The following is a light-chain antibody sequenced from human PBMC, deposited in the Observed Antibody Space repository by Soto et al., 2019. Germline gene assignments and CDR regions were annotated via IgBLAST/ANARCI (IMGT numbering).Light chain of an antibody. CDR3: QQHKSYPVT. V-gene: IGKV1-5*01. CDR1: QNIDIW. CDR2: DAS. Sequence: DIQMTQSPSTLSASVGDSVTITCRASQNIDIWLSWYQQKPGKAPKLLIYDASNLKSGVPSRFSGSGSGTEFTLTISSLQPDDFASYYCQQHKSYPVTFRGGTKVEIK. J-gene: IGKJ4*01.